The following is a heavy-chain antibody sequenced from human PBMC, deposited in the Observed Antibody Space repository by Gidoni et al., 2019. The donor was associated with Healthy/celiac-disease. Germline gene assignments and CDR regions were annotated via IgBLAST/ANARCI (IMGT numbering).Heavy chain of an antibody. D-gene: IGHD5-12*01. V-gene: IGHV3-21*01. CDR1: GFTFSSYS. CDR2: ISSSSSYI. J-gene: IGHJ4*02. CDR3: ARAREWLRD. Sequence: EVQLVESGGGLVKPGGSLRRSCAASGFTFSSYSMNWVRQTPGKGLEWVSSISSSSSYIYYADSVKGRFTISRDNAKNSLYLQMNSLRAEDTAVYYCARAREWLRDWGQGTLVTVSS.